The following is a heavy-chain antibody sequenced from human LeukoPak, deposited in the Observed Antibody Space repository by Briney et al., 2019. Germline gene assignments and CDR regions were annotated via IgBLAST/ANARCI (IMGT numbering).Heavy chain of an antibody. CDR3: ARSGLRDGYKPGGDY. CDR2: ISSSSSYI. CDR1: GFTFSSYS. Sequence: GGSLRLSCAASGFTFSSYSMNWVRQAPGKGLEWVSSISSSSSYIYYADSVKGRFTISRDNAKNSLYLQMNSLRAEDTAVYYCARSGLRDGYKPGGDYWGQGTLVTVSS. D-gene: IGHD5-24*01. J-gene: IGHJ4*02. V-gene: IGHV3-21*01.